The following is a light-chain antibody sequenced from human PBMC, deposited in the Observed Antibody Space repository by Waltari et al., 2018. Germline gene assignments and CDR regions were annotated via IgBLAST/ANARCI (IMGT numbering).Light chain of an antibody. CDR1: EDIVKS. Sequence: DVQLTHSPSSLSASMGDSVSLTCWATEDIVKSLAWYQQIPGKAPKLLVYATSRLGSGVPPRFSGSGSGTDYTLTITNLQPEDFGTYFCQQYYSNPITFGQGTRLEI. V-gene: IGKV1-NL1*01. CDR2: ATS. CDR3: QQYYSNPIT. J-gene: IGKJ5*01.